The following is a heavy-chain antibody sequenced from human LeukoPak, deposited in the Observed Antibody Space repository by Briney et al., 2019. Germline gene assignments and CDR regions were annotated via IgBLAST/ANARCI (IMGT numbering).Heavy chain of an antibody. CDR2: IYHSGST. V-gene: IGHV4-30-2*01. CDR1: GGSISSGGYS. CDR3: ARGKLLWFRELFDY. J-gene: IGHJ4*02. D-gene: IGHD3-10*01. Sequence: PSQTLSLTCAVSGGSISSGGYSWSWIRQPPGKGLEWIGYIYHSGSTYYNPSLKSRVTISVDRSKNQFSLKLSSVTAADTAVYYCARGKLLWFRELFDYWGQGTLVTVSS.